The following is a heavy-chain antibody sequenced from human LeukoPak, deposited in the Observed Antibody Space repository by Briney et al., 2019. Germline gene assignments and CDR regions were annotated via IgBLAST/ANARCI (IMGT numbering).Heavy chain of an antibody. CDR1: GFTFSSYS. CDR3: ARSSPRGPLENPNYGSFDY. J-gene: IGHJ4*02. D-gene: IGHD3-10*01. CDR2: ISSSSSYI. V-gene: IGHV3-21*01. Sequence: GGSLRLSCAASGFTFSSYSMNWVRQAPGKGLEWVSSISSSSSYIYYADSVKGRFTISRDNAKNSLYLQMNSLRAEDTAVYYCARSSPRGPLENPNYGSFDYWGQGTLVTVSS.